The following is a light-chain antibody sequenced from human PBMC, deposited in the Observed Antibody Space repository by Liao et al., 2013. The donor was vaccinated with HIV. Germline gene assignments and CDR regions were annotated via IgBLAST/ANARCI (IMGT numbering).Light chain of an antibody. CDR2: YDS. V-gene: IGLV3-21*01. CDR1: NIGSKS. J-gene: IGLJ2*01. CDR3: QAWDRSADVV. Sequence: SYVLTQPPSVSVAPGKTARITCGGNNIGSKSVHWYQQKPGQAPVVVIYYDSDRPSGIPERFSGSISGNTATLTISGTQAMDEADYFCQAWDRSADVVFGGGTKLTVL.